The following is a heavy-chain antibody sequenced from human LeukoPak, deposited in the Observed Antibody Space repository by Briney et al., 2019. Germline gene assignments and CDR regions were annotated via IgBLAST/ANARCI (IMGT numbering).Heavy chain of an antibody. J-gene: IGHJ4*02. CDR1: GFTFSWHR. CDR2: IETDGSRS. D-gene: IGHD4/OR15-4a*01. Sequence: GGSLRLSCAASGFTFSWHRMHWVRQVPGKGLVWISWIETDGSRSGYVGSVQGRFTVSRDNAKSTLYLQMNSLRAEDTAIYYCARDTLGEGEDANYAVYYFDYWGQGSVVTVSS. CDR3: ARDTLGEGEDANYAVYYFDY. V-gene: IGHV3-74*01.